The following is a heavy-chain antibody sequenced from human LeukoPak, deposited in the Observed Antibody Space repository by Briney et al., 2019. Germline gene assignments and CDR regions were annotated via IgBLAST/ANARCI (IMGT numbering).Heavy chain of an antibody. CDR2: IIPILGIA. J-gene: IGHJ4*02. CDR1: GGTLSSYA. Sequence: GASVKVSCKASGGTLSSYAISWVRQAPGQGLEWMGRIIPILGIANYAQKFQGRVTITADKSTSTAYMELSSLRSEDTAVYYCARDGSLVYYYDSSGRYYFDYWGQGTLVTVSS. D-gene: IGHD3-22*01. CDR3: ARDGSLVYYYDSSGRYYFDY. V-gene: IGHV1-69*04.